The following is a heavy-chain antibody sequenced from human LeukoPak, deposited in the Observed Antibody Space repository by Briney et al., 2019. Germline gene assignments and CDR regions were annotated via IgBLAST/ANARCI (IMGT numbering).Heavy chain of an antibody. D-gene: IGHD3-10*01. Sequence: GGSLRLSCAASGFTFDDYAMHWVRQAPGKGLEWVSGISWNSGSIGYADSVKGRFTISRDNAKNTLYLQMNTLRVEDTAVYYCARGGIITSYAFEIWGQGAMVTVSS. V-gene: IGHV3-9*01. CDR3: ARGGIITSYAFEI. CDR1: GFTFDDYA. CDR2: ISWNSGSI. J-gene: IGHJ3*02.